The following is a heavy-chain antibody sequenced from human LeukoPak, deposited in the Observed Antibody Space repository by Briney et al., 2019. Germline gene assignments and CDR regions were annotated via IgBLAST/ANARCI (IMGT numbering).Heavy chain of an antibody. D-gene: IGHD6-13*01. CDR2: INHSGST. CDR3: AREAAGSLVAWWFDP. V-gene: IGHV4-34*01. J-gene: IGHJ5*02. CDR1: GASFSGYY. Sequence: PSETLSLTCAVYGASFSGYYWSWIRQPPGKGLEWIGEINHSGSTNYNPSLKSRVTISVDTSKNQFSLKLSSVTAADTAVYYCAREAAGSLVAWWFDPWGQGTLVTVSS.